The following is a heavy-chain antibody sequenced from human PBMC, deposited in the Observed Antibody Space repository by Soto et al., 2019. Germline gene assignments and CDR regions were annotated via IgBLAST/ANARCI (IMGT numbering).Heavy chain of an antibody. V-gene: IGHV3-15*01. Sequence: EVQLVESGGGLVKPGGSLRLSCAASGFTFSNAWMSWVRQAPGKGLEWVGRIKSKTDGGTTDYAAPVKGRFTISRDDSKNTLYLQITSLKTEDTAVYYCTSPGIAAAGDDYWGQGTLVTVSS. CDR3: TSPGIAAAGDDY. CDR2: IKSKTDGGTT. CDR1: GFTFSNAW. D-gene: IGHD6-13*01. J-gene: IGHJ4*02.